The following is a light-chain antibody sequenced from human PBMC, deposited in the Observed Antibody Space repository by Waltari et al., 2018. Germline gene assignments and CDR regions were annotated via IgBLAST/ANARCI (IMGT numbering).Light chain of an antibody. CDR2: DVS. CDR1: SSDVGGYKY. CDR3: CSYAGSGTYV. J-gene: IGLJ1*01. Sequence: SALTQPASVSGSPGQSLTISCTGTSSDVGGYKYVSWYQQHPGKAPKLMIYDVSERPSGVSNRFSGSKSANTASLTIAGLQAEDEADYYCCSYAGSGTYVFGTGTKVTVL. V-gene: IGLV2-23*02.